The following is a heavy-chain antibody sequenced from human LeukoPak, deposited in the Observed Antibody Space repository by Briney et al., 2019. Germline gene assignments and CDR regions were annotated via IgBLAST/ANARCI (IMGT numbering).Heavy chain of an antibody. CDR2: INPNSGGT. Sequence: ASVKVSCKASGYTFTGYYMHWVRQAPGQGLEWMGWINPNSGGTNYAQKFQGRVTMTRDTSISTAYMELSRLRSDDTAVYYCARDRRGVPAAKDYWGQGTPVTVSS. V-gene: IGHV1-2*02. CDR1: GYTFTGYY. J-gene: IGHJ4*02. D-gene: IGHD2-2*01. CDR3: ARDRRGVPAAKDY.